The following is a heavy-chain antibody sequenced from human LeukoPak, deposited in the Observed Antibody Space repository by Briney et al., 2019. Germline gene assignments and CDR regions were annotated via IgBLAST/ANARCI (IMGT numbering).Heavy chain of an antibody. Sequence: PGGSLRLSCAASGFTFSSYWMSWVRQAPGKGLEWVSNIKQDGSEKYYVDSVKGRFTISRDNAKNSLYLQMNSLRAEDTAVYYCARDLPGIAAAGTPFDYWGQGTLVTVSS. J-gene: IGHJ4*02. V-gene: IGHV3-7*01. D-gene: IGHD6-13*01. CDR2: IKQDGSEK. CDR3: ARDLPGIAAAGTPFDY. CDR1: GFTFSSYW.